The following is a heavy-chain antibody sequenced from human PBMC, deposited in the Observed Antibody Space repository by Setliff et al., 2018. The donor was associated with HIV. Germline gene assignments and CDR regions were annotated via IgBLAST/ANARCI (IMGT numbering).Heavy chain of an antibody. Sequence: ASVKVSCKISGYTLTELSIHWVRQAPGHGFQWMGWISPKYGGTDYAQKFQGRVTMTRNTSISTAYMELISLRSEDTAVYYCARDWPGYGFDIWGQGAMVTVSS. D-gene: IGHD7-27*01. V-gene: IGHV1-8*01. CDR2: ISPKYGGT. J-gene: IGHJ3*02. CDR1: GYTLTELS. CDR3: ARDWPGYGFDI.